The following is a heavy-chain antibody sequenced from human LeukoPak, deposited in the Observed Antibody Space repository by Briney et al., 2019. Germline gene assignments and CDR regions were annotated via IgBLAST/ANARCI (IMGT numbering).Heavy chain of an antibody. CDR2: SKNKANSYIT. V-gene: IGHV3-72*01. Sequence: AGRCLRLSCAASGFIFGSYAMSWVRQAPGGGLGWVGRSKNKANSYITEYAASVRGRYTISRDESKNSLYLQMNSLKTEDTAVYYCASRYSGRYDYWGQGTLVTVSS. J-gene: IGHJ4*02. D-gene: IGHD1-26*01. CDR3: ASRYSGRYDY. CDR1: GFIFGSYA.